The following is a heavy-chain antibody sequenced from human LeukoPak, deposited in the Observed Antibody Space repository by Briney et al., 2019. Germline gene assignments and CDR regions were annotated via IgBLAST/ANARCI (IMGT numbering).Heavy chain of an antibody. J-gene: IGHJ4*02. D-gene: IGHD3-22*01. V-gene: IGHV3-30*18. Sequence: GGSLRLSCAASGFTFSSYGMHWVRQAPGKGLEWVAVISYDGSNKYYADSVKGRFTISRDNSKNTLYLQMNSLRAEDTAVYYCAKAARGGVTYYYDSPWLNWGQGTLVTVFS. CDR2: ISYDGSNK. CDR3: AKAARGGVTYYYDSPWLN. CDR1: GFTFSSYG.